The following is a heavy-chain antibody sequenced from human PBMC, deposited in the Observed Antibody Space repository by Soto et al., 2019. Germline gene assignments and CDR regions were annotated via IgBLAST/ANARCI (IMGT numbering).Heavy chain of an antibody. CDR1: GGSISSGGYY. V-gene: IGHV4-31*03. D-gene: IGHD3-22*01. CDR3: ARGPLHYYDSSGYYGRLDP. CDR2: IDYSGST. Sequence: QVQLQESGPGLVKPSQTLSLTCTVSGGSISSGGYYWSWIRHLPGTGLEWMGYIDYSGSTYSNPSLKSRVKISMDSSKNQLSLNLSSVTAADTAVYYCARGPLHYYDSSGYYGRLDPWGQGTLVTVSS. J-gene: IGHJ5*02.